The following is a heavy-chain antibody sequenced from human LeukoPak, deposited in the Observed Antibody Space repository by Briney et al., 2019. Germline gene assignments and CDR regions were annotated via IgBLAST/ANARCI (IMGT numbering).Heavy chain of an antibody. CDR1: VYTFTNDG. CDR3: ARDGESGTTGGDAFDI. J-gene: IGHJ3*02. CDR2: ISVYNCNT. V-gene: IGHV1-18*01. D-gene: IGHD1-1*01. Sequence: AAVTVSLTASVYTFTNDGISWVGLAPGQGSEWVGWISVYNCNTNYAQKLHRRVTITTDTSTITAYLALRSLRSDDTAVYYCARDGESGTTGGDAFDIWGQGTMVTVSS.